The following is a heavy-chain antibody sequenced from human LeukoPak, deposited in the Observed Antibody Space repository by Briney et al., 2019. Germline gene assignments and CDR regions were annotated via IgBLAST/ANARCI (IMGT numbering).Heavy chain of an antibody. Sequence: ASVKVSCKASGGTFSSYAISWVRQAPGQGLEWMGRIIPILGIANYAQKFQGRVTITADKSTSTAYMELSSLRSEDTAVYYCAEDYDDSSGPFSRWGQGTLVTVSS. CDR2: IIPILGIA. CDR3: AEDYDDSSGPFSR. J-gene: IGHJ4*02. CDR1: GGTFSSYA. V-gene: IGHV1-69*04. D-gene: IGHD3-22*01.